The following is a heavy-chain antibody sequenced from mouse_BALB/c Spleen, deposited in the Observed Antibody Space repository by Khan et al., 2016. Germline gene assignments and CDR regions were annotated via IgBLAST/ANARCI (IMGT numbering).Heavy chain of an antibody. Sequence: VQLQQSGAELVRSGASVKLSCTASVFNINDYYMHWVKQRPEQGLEWIGWIDLENGDTEYASKFSGKATLNADTSSYAAYLQFRSLTSEESAVFYWNANYYSSDVYLDYGGQGTTLTVSS. V-gene: IGHV14-4*02. CDR1: VFNINDYY. CDR3: NANYYSSDVYLDY. J-gene: IGHJ2*01. D-gene: IGHD1-1*01. CDR2: IDLENGDT.